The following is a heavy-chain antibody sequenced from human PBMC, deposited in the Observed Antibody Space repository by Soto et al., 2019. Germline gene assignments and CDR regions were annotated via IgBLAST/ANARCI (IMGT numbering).Heavy chain of an antibody. D-gene: IGHD3-22*01. CDR2: IKSDGSGT. CDR1: GFTFSSYW. J-gene: IGHJ4*02. Sequence: EVPLVESGGGSVQPGGSLRLSCAASGFTFSSYWMHWVRQAPGKGLVWVSRIKSDGSGTYYADSVKGRLTISRENAKNTLYMQMKSLRAKDTAVYYCVRGAGDYHDGNDYRDRQWGQGTMVTVSP. CDR3: VRGAGDYHDGNDYRDRQ. V-gene: IGHV3-74*01.